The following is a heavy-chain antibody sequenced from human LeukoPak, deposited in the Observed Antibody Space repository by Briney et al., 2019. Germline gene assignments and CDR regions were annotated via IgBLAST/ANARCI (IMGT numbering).Heavy chain of an antibody. CDR3: AARLVGATPFDY. CDR2: INPNSGGT. Sequence: ASVKVSCKASGYTFTSYYMHWVRQAPGQGLEWMGRINPNSGGTNYAQKFQGRVTMTRDTSISTAYMELSRLRSDDTAVYYCAARLVGATPFDYWGQGTLVTVSS. J-gene: IGHJ4*02. CDR1: GYTFTSYY. V-gene: IGHV1-2*06. D-gene: IGHD1-26*01.